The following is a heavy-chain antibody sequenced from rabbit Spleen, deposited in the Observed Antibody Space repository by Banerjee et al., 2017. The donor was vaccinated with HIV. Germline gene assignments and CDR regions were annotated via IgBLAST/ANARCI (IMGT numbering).Heavy chain of an antibody. V-gene: IGHV1S47*01. J-gene: IGHJ3*01. Sequence: QEQLKETGGGLVQPGRSLTLSCKASGIDLMNIAMSWVRQAPGKGLEWIGDIYPVFGIRNYANSVKGRFTISSDNAQNTVDLQMNRLTAADTATYFCARSSYLYGVYSYATTGLWGQGTLVTVS. CDR1: GIDLMNIA. CDR3: ARSSYLYGVYSYATTGL. D-gene: IGHD6-1*01. CDR2: IYPVFGIR.